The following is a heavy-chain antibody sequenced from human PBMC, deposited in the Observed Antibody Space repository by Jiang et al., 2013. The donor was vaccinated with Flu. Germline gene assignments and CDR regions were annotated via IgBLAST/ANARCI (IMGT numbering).Heavy chain of an antibody. CDR1: GGTFSSYA. V-gene: IGHV1-69*06. J-gene: IGHJ3*02. Sequence: KPGSSVKVSCKASGGTFSSYAISWVRQAPGQGLEWMGGIIPIFGTANYAQKFQGRVTITADKSTSTAYMELSSLRSEDTAVYYCARDSSGYLDAFDIWGQGTMVTVSS. D-gene: IGHD3-22*01. CDR2: IIPIFGTA. CDR3: ARDSSGYLDAFDI.